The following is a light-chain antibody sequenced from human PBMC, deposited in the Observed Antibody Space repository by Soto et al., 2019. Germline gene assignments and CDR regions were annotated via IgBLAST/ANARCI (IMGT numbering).Light chain of an antibody. CDR1: QSLVYSDGNTY. Sequence: DVVMTQSPLSLPVTLGQSASISCWSSQSLVYSDGNTYLTWFQQRPGQSPRRLIYKVSDRDAGVPERYSGSGSGPNFTLKISRVEAEDVGGDYCMQSTHWPPTFGQGTKVEIE. CDR3: MQSTHWPPT. CDR2: KVS. J-gene: IGKJ1*01. V-gene: IGKV2-30*01.